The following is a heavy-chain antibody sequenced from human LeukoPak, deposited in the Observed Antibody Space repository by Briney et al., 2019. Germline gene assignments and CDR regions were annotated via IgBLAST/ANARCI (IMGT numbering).Heavy chain of an antibody. V-gene: IGHV4-4*07. J-gene: IGHJ5*02. CDR1: GGSISSYY. Sequence: PSETLSLTCTVSGGSISSYYWGWIRQPAGKGLEWIGRIYTSGSTNYNPSLKSRVTMSVDTSKNQFSLKLSSVTAADTAVYYCARVRGNYGSGSTGANWFDPWGQGTLVTVSS. CDR3: ARVRGNYGSGSTGANWFDP. D-gene: IGHD3-10*01. CDR2: IYTSGST.